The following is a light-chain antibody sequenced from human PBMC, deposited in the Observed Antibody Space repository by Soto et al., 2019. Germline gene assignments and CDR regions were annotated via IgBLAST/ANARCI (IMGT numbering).Light chain of an antibody. J-gene: IGLJ2*01. V-gene: IGLV2-14*01. CDR1: SSDVGGYNY. CDR2: DVS. Sequence: QSALTQPASVSGSPGQSITISCTGTSSDVGGYNYVSWYQQHPGKAPKLMIYDVSNRPSGVSNRFSGSKSGTTASLTISGLQAEDVPDYYCSAYTSSSTLEVLGGGTKLTV. CDR3: SAYTSSSTLEV.